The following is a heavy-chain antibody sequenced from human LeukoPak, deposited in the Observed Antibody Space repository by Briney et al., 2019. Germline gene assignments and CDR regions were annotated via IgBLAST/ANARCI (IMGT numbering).Heavy chain of an antibody. Sequence: SETLSLTCTVSGGSISSSSYYWGWIRQPPGKGLEWIGSIYHSGSIYYNPSLKSRVTISVDTSKNQFSLKLSSVTAADTAVYYCARGVARSSKFHFSYYFDYWGQGTLVTVSS. CDR3: ARGVARSSKFHFSYYFDY. D-gene: IGHD6-6*01. CDR1: GGSISSSSYY. CDR2: IYHSGSI. J-gene: IGHJ4*02. V-gene: IGHV4-39*07.